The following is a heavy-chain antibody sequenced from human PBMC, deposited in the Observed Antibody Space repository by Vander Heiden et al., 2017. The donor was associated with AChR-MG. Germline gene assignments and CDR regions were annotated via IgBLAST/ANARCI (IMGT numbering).Heavy chain of an antibody. V-gene: IGHV3-21*01. J-gene: IGHJ4*02. CDR1: GFTCSYYS. Sequence: EVPLVESGGGLVKPGGSLRLYCSGSGFTCSYYSMNWVRQAPGKGLEWVSSISSSGSYIYYADSVKGRFTISRDSANNSLYLQMDSLRVEDTAVYYCARDPWGNFDSWGQGTLVTVSS. CDR2: ISSSGSYI. CDR3: ARDPWGNFDS. D-gene: IGHD3-16*01.